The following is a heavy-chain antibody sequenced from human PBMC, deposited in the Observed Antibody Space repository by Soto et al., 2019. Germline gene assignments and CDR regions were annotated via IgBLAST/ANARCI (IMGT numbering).Heavy chain of an antibody. Sequence: ESGGGVVQPGRSLRLSCAASGFTFSSYAMHWVRQAPGKGLEWVAVISYDGSNKYYADSVKGRFTISRDNSKNTLYLQMNSLRAEDTAVYYCASTVVEMATKSGFDYWGQGTLVTVSS. J-gene: IGHJ4*02. V-gene: IGHV3-30-3*01. CDR2: ISYDGSNK. CDR3: ASTVVEMATKSGFDY. CDR1: GFTFSSYA. D-gene: IGHD2-2*01.